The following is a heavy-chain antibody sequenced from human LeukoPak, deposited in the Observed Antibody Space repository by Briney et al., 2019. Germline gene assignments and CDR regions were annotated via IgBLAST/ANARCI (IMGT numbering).Heavy chain of an antibody. CDR2: INAYNGNT. CDR3: ARSIAAAGRLPRTPNWFDP. D-gene: IGHD6-13*01. Sequence: ASVKVSCKASGYTFTSYGISWVRQAPGQGLEWVGWINAYNGNTNYAQKLQGRVTMTTDTSTSTAYMELRSLRSDDTAVYYCARSIAAAGRLPRTPNWFDPWGQGTLVTVSS. CDR1: GYTFTSYG. V-gene: IGHV1-18*01. J-gene: IGHJ5*02.